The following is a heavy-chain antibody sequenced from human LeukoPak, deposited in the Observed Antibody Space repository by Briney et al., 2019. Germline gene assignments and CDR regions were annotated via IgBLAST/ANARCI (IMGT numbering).Heavy chain of an antibody. CDR3: ARDKKTSYYDSSGYYYPDAFDI. J-gene: IGHJ3*02. Sequence: SETLSLTCTVSGGSISSYSWNWIRRPAGKGLEWIGRIYTSGSTKYSPSLKSRVTMSVDTSKNQFSLKLSSVTAADTAVYYCARDKKTSYYDSSGYYYPDAFDIWGQGTTVTVSS. CDR2: IYTSGST. V-gene: IGHV4-4*07. D-gene: IGHD3-22*01. CDR1: GGSISSYS.